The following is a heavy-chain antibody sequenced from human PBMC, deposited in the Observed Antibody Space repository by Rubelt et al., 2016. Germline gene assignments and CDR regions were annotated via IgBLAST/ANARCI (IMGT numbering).Heavy chain of an antibody. D-gene: IGHD6-13*01. V-gene: IGHV4-34*01. CDR1: GGSFSGYY. J-gene: IGHJ5*02. CDR2: INHSGST. Sequence: QVQLQQWGAGLLKPSETLSLTCAVYGGSFSGYYWSWIRQPPGKGLEWIGEINHSGSTNYNQPLKSRVTISVGTSTNQFSLKLSSVTAADTAVYYCARGLAMAAAAPRRLWFDPWGQGTLVTVSS. CDR3: ARGLAMAAAAPRRLWFDP.